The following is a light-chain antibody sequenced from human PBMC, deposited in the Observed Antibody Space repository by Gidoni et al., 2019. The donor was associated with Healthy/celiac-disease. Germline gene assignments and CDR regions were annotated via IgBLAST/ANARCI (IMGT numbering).Light chain of an antibody. Sequence: VVMTQSPLSLPVTLGQPASISCRSSQSLVHSDGNTYLNWFQQRPGQSPRRLIYKVSNRDSGVPDRFSGSGSGTDFTLKISRVDAEDVGVYYCMQGTPWPPTFGPGTKVEIK. V-gene: IGKV2-30*02. CDR3: MQGTPWPPT. CDR1: QSLVHSDGNTY. CDR2: KVS. J-gene: IGKJ1*01.